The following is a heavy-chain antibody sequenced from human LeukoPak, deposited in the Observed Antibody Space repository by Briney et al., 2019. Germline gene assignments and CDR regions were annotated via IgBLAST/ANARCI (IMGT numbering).Heavy chain of an antibody. CDR2: ISKDESYI. V-gene: IGHV3-30*04. CDR3: VRERDGFDA. CDR1: GFTFGNDI. J-gene: IGHJ3*01. Sequence: QPGGSLRLSCAASGFTFGNDIMNWVRQAPGKGLEWVAVISKDESYIHYADSVKGRFTISRDISRNTLFLQMDSLRAEDTALYYCVRERDGFDAWGQGTMVTVSS.